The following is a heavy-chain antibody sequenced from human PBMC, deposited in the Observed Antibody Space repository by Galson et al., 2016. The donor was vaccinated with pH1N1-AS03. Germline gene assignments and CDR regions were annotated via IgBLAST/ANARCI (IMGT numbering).Heavy chain of an antibody. CDR3: ARVVAGRPFLIDY. V-gene: IGHV1-18*01. CDR1: GYNFVTYG. CDR2: INPYSTNT. D-gene: IGHD6-6*01. J-gene: IGHJ4*02. Sequence: SVKVSCKASGYNFVTYGITWVRQGPGQGLEWMGWINPYSTNTNYAKKVQDRDTMTADTSTTTAHLDLRNLGSDDTAVYYCARVVAGRPFLIDYWGQGTLVIVSS.